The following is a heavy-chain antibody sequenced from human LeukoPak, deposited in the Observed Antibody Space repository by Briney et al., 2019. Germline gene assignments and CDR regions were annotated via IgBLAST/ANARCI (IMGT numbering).Heavy chain of an antibody. V-gene: IGHV1-69*05. Sequence: SVKVSFKASGGTFSRYAISWVRKAPGQGLELMGRIIPIFGTANYAQKFQGRVTITTDESTSTAYMELSSLRSEDTAVYYCARGRLNYDFKLLDGWGQGTLVTASS. CDR3: ARGRLNYDFKLLDG. J-gene: IGHJ4*02. CDR1: GGTFSRYA. CDR2: IIPIFGTA. D-gene: IGHD3-3*01.